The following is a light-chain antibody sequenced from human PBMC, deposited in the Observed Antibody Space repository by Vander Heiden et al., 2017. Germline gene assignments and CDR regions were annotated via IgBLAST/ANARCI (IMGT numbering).Light chain of an antibody. CDR3: SSYTSSSTVV. Sequence: SALTQPASVSGSPGPSITISCTGTSKDVGGYNDVSWYQQHPGKAPKLMIYDVSNRPSGVSNRFSGSKSGNTASLTISGLQAEDEADYYCSSYTSSSTVVFGGGTKLTVL. V-gene: IGLV2-14*03. CDR2: DVS. CDR1: SKDVGGYND. J-gene: IGLJ2*01.